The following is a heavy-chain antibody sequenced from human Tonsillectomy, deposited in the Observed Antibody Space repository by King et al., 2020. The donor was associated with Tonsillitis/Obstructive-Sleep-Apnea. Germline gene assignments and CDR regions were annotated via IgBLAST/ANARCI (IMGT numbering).Heavy chain of an antibody. V-gene: IGHV3-33*01. D-gene: IGHD1-26*01. J-gene: IGHJ3*02. CDR1: GFTFSNYG. CDR3: ARGSGSHTPYAFDI. CDR2: VWYDGSNK. Sequence: VQLVESGGGVVQPGRSLRLSCAASGFTFSNYGMHWVRQAPGKGLEWVADVWYDGSNKYYVDSVKGRFTMSRDNSKNTLYRQMNSLRGEETAVYYCARGSGSHTPYAFDIWGQGTMVTVSS.